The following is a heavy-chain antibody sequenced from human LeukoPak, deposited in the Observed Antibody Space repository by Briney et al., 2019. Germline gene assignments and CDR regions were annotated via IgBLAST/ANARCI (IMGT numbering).Heavy chain of an antibody. J-gene: IGHJ4*02. Sequence: GESLKISCKGSGYSFTSYWIGWVRQMPGKGLEWMGTIYPEDSDTRYRSPFRGQVTISVDKSISTAYLQWSSLKASDTAMYFCAMPSGYWGQGTLVTVSS. CDR1: GYSFTSYW. CDR3: AMPSGY. V-gene: IGHV5-51*01. CDR2: IYPEDSDT. D-gene: IGHD6-6*01.